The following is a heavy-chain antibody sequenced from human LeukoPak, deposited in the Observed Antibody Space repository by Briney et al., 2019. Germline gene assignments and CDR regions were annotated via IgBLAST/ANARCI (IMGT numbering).Heavy chain of an antibody. D-gene: IGHD3-16*02. CDR2: IYYSGST. Sequence: SETLSLTCTVSGGSISSYYWSWIRQPPGKGLEWIGYIYYSGSTNYNPSLKSRVTISVDTSKNQFSLKPSSVTAADTAVYYCARAVRDYVWGSYRAKTEYYFDYWGQGTLVTVSS. CDR1: GGSISSYY. CDR3: ARAVRDYVWGSYRAKTEYYFDY. J-gene: IGHJ4*02. V-gene: IGHV4-59*01.